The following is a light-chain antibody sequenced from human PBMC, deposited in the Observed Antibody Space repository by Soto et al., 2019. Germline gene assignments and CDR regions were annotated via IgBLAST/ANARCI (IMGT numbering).Light chain of an antibody. V-gene: IGKV3-20*01. Sequence: EIVLTQSPGTLSLSPGERATLSCRASQSISSSYLAWYQQKPGQALRLLIYAASSRATGIPDRFSDGGSGTDFSLTISRLEPEGFEVYYWRQYGSSSYTCGQAHELEIK. CDR3: RQYGSSSYT. CDR1: QSISSSY. J-gene: IGKJ2*01. CDR2: AAS.